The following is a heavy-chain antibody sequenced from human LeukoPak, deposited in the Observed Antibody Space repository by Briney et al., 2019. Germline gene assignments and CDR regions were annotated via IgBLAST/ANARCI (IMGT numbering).Heavy chain of an antibody. V-gene: IGHV3-48*03. CDR3: ARAKRNGFDI. Sequence: GGSLRLSCAASGFTFSSYEMNWVRQAPGKGLEWVSYISSSGSTIYYADSVKGRFTISRDNAMNSVYLQMNSLRAEDTAVYYCARAKRNGFDIWGQGTMVTVSS. CDR2: ISSSGSTI. CDR1: GFTFSSYE. J-gene: IGHJ3*02.